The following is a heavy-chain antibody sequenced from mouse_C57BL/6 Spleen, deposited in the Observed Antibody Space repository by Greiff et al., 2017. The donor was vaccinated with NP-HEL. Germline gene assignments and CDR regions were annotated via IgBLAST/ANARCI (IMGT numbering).Heavy chain of an antibody. V-gene: IGHV1-63*01. Sequence: QVQLQQSGAELVRPGTSVKMSCKASGYTFTNYWIGWAKQRPGHGLEWIGDIYPGGGYTNYNEKFKGKATLTADKSSSTAYMQFSSLTSEDSAIYYCARRGPTTVVPFDYWGQGTTLTVSS. J-gene: IGHJ2*01. D-gene: IGHD1-1*01. CDR1: GYTFTNYW. CDR3: ARRGPTTVVPFDY. CDR2: IYPGGGYT.